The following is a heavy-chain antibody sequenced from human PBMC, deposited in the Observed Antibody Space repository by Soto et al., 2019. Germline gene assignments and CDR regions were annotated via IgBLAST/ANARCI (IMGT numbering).Heavy chain of an antibody. V-gene: IGHV3-48*02. D-gene: IGHD3-22*01. Sequence: GGSLRLSCAASGFTFSIYSMNWVRQAPGKGLEWVSYISSSSSTIYYADSVKGRFTVSRDNAKNSLYLQMNSLRDEDTAVYYGARERRWTANYYDSSSLEYSGQGTMVTVSS. J-gene: IGHJ4*02. CDR3: ARERRWTANYYDSSSLEY. CDR1: GFTFSIYS. CDR2: ISSSSSTI.